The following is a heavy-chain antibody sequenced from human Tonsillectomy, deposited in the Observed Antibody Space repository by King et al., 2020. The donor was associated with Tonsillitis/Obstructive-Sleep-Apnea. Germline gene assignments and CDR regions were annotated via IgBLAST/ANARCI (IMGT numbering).Heavy chain of an antibody. D-gene: IGHD1-26*01. CDR1: GFTLSSYC. CDR3: ARDDSGSYHVHFDY. V-gene: IGHV3-33*01. CDR2: IWYDGSNK. J-gene: IGHJ4*02. Sequence: VQLVESGGGVVQPGRSLRLSCAASGFTLSSYCMHWGRQAPGKGVEWGAGIWYDGSNKYYADSVKGRFTISRDNSKNTLYLQMNSLRAEDTAVYYCARDDSGSYHVHFDYWGQGTLVTVSS.